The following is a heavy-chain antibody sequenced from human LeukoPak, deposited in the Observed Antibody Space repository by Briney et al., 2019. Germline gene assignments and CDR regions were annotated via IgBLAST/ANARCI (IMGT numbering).Heavy chain of an antibody. CDR2: INAGNGNT. Sequence: GASVKVSCKASGYTFTSYAMHWVRQAPGQRLEWMGWINAGNGNTKYSQEFQGRVTITRDTSASTAYMELSSLRSEDTAVYYCASSHGDYYYYGMDVWGKGTTVTVSS. D-gene: IGHD4-17*01. CDR1: GYTFTSYA. V-gene: IGHV1-3*01. J-gene: IGHJ6*04. CDR3: ASSHGDYYYYGMDV.